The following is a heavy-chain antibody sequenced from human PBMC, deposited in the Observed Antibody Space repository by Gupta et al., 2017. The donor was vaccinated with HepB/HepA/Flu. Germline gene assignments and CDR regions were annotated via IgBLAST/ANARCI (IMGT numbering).Heavy chain of an antibody. D-gene: IGHD5-18*01. Sequence: QVQLQESGPGLVKPSETLSLTCTVSGGSISNYYWSWIRQPPGKGLEWIGYIYYSGSTNYNPSLKSRVTISVDTSKNQFSLKLGSVTAADTAVYYCARQGLGGYFPHYHYYGMDVWGQGTTVTVSS. CDR3: ARQGLGGYFPHYHYYGMDV. CDR1: GGSISNYY. CDR2: IYYSGST. V-gene: IGHV4-59*08. J-gene: IGHJ6*02.